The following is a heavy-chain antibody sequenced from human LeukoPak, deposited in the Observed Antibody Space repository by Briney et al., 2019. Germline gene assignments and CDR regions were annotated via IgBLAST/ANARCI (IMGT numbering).Heavy chain of an antibody. CDR1: GYTFTAYY. D-gene: IGHD3-22*01. Sequence: ASVKVSCKASGYTFTAYYMRWVRQAPGQGLEWMGWINPNGGGTNSAQKFQGRVTLTRDTSISTAYMELSRLTSDDTAVYYCAREREEGHYYDILIGPLYYMGVWGKGTTVTVSS. CDR2: INPNGGGT. J-gene: IGHJ6*03. V-gene: IGHV1-2*02. CDR3: AREREEGHYYDILIGPLYYMGV.